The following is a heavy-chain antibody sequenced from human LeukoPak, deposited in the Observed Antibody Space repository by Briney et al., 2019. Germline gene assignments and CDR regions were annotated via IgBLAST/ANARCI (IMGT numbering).Heavy chain of an antibody. CDR1: GFTFSYYS. J-gene: IGHJ4*02. Sequence: PGGSLRLSCAASGFTFSYYSMNWVRQAPGKGLEWVSSISSSSYIYYADSVKGRFTISRDNAKNSLYLQMNSLRAEDTAVYYCARGASSGWDYWGQGTLVTVSS. D-gene: IGHD6-19*01. V-gene: IGHV3-21*01. CDR3: ARGASSGWDY. CDR2: ISSSSYI.